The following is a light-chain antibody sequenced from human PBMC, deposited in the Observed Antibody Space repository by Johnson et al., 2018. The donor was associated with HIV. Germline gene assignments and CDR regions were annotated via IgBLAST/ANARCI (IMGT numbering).Light chain of an antibody. CDR3: GTWDNSLSAGV. CDR2: DNH. V-gene: IGLV1-51*01. CDR1: SSNIGNNY. J-gene: IGLJ1*01. Sequence: LTQPPSVSAAPGQKVTIPCSGSSSNIGNNYASWYQQVPGTAPKLLIYDNHKRPSGIPDRFSGSKSGTSATLGITGRQTGDEADYYCGTWDNSLSAGVFGTGTKVTVL.